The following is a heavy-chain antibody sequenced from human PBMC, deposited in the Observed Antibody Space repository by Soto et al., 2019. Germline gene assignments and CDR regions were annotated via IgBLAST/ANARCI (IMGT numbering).Heavy chain of an antibody. CDR3: AKVSLNDPYYYYGMDV. CDR2: ISGSGGST. V-gene: IGHV3-23*01. D-gene: IGHD1-1*01. CDR1: GFTFSSYA. Sequence: GSLRLSCAASGFTFSSYAMSWVRQAPVKGLEWVSAISGSGGSTYYADSVKGRFTISRDNSKKTLYLQMNSLRAEDTAVYYCAKVSLNDPYYYYGMDVWGQGTTVTVSS. J-gene: IGHJ6*02.